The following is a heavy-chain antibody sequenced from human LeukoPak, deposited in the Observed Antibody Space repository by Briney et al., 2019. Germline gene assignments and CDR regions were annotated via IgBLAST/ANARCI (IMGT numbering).Heavy chain of an antibody. V-gene: IGHV1-2*06. J-gene: IGHJ6*03. Sequence: ASVKVSCKASGYNFVGYYIHWVRQAPGQGLEWMGRINPRDGETNFAQKFQGRVTMTSDTSISTAYMELSGLRSDDTAVYYCGRDWGVSARPGYMDVWGKGTTVTVSS. CDR1: GYNFVGYY. CDR3: GRDWGVSARPGYMDV. D-gene: IGHD6-6*01. CDR2: INPRDGET.